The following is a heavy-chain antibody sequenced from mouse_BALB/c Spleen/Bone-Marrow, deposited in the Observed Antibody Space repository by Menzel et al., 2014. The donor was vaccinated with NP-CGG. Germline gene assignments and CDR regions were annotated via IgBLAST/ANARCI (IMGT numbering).Heavy chain of an antibody. Sequence: VQLVESGAELAKPGASVKMSCKASGYTFTSYWMHWVKQRPGQGLEWIGYINPSTGYTEYNQKFKDKATLTADKSSSTPYMQLSSLTSEDSAVYYCARSGGGYDGFAYWGQGTLVTVSA. J-gene: IGHJ3*01. CDR1: GYTFTSYW. CDR2: INPSTGYT. V-gene: IGHV1-7*01. CDR3: ARSGGGYDGFAY. D-gene: IGHD2-2*01.